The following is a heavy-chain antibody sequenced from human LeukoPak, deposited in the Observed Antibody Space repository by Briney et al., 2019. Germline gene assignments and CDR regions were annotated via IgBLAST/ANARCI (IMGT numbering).Heavy chain of an antibody. J-gene: IGHJ4*02. CDR2: INPNSGGT. CDR3: ARYNVLR. CDR1: GYTCTSYY. D-gene: IGHD3-10*02. V-gene: IGHV1-2*02. Sequence: ASVKVSCKAAGYTCTSYYMNGGGQATGEGVEGMGGINPNSGGTNYAQKFQRRVTMTRHTSISTAYMELSRLRSHDTAVYYCARYNVLRWGQGTLDTVSS.